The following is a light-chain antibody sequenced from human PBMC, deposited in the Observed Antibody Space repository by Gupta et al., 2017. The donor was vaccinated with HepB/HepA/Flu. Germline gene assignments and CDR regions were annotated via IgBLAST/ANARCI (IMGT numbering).Light chain of an antibody. V-gene: IGKV3-15*01. CDR1: QSVRTN. J-gene: IGKJ2*01. CDR2: GAS. CDR3: QYLGY. Sequence: DIVMTQSPATLSVSPGERVTLSCRASQSVRTNLAWYQHKPGQSPRLLIHGASISATGIPPRFSGSGFGTEFALTISSLQPEDLGVYYCQYLGYFGQGTKLEIK.